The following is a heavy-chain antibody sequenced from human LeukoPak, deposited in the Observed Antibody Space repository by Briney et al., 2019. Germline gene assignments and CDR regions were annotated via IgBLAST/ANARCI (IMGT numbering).Heavy chain of an antibody. CDR2: ISSGGAGT. Sequence: GGSLRLSCAASGFTFNSYAMSWVRQAPGKGLEWVSGISSGGAGTYYADSVKGRFTISRDNSKNTLYLQIHSLRADDTAVYYCGKQPSSGYYYWGQGTLVTVSS. CDR3: GKQPSSGYYY. J-gene: IGHJ4*02. CDR1: GFTFNSYA. D-gene: IGHD3-22*01. V-gene: IGHV3-23*01.